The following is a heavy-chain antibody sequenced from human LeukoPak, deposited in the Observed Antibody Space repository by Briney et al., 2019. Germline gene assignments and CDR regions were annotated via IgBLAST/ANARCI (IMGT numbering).Heavy chain of an antibody. CDR3: AREGYCSSTSCYAEDGMDV. Sequence: ASVKVSCKASGYTFTGYYMHWVGQAPGQGLEWMGLINPNSGGTNSAQEFQGRVTLTSDTAISTAYMELSRLRSDDTAVYYCAREGYCSSTSCYAEDGMDVWGQGTTVTVSS. CDR2: INPNSGGT. CDR1: GYTFTGYY. J-gene: IGHJ6*02. D-gene: IGHD2-2*01. V-gene: IGHV1-2*02.